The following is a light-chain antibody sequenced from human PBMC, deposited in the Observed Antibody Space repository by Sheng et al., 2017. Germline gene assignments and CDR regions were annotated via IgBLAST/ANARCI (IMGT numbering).Light chain of an antibody. CDR1: QSIVDTSNNKKY. V-gene: IGKV4-1*01. CDR3: QQYYESPH. Sequence: DIVVTQSPDSLALSLGERATINCKSSQSIVDTSNNKKYLAWYQQKPGQPPKLLIYWASTRESGVPDRFSGSGSGTDFTLTISSLQAEDVAVYYCQQYYESPHFGGGTKVEPK. J-gene: IGKJ4*01. CDR2: WAS.